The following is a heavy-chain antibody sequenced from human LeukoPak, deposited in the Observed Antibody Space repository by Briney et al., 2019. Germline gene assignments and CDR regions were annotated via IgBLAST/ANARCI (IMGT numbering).Heavy chain of an antibody. CDR3: ARGDYYDGGGRNWFDV. CDR2: IHTSGTT. J-gene: IGHJ5*02. Sequence: SETLSLTCTVSGDXMSYYYWNFIRQPAGKGLEWIGRIHTSGTTYYSASLKSRVSMSVDSSRNQFSLRLTSVTAADTAIYFCARGDYYDGGGRNWFDVWGQGTLVTVSS. D-gene: IGHD3-16*01. V-gene: IGHV4-4*07. CDR1: GDXMSYYY.